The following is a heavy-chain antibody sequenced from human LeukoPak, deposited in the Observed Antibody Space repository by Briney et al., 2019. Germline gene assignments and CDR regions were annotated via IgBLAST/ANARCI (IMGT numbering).Heavy chain of an antibody. CDR3: AKDRIAARPGWFDP. Sequence: HPGGSLRLSCAASGFTFSSYAMSWVRQAPGKGLEWVSAISGSGGSTYYADSVKGRFTISRDNSKNTLYLQMSSLRAEDTAVYYCAKDRIAARPGWFDPWGQGTLVTVSS. J-gene: IGHJ5*02. D-gene: IGHD6-6*01. V-gene: IGHV3-23*01. CDR2: ISGSGGST. CDR1: GFTFSSYA.